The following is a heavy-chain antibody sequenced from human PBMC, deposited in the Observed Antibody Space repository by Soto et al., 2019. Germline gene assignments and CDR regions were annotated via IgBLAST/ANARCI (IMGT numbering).Heavy chain of an antibody. D-gene: IGHD1-1*01. CDR1: GYSFTSYW. Sequence: GESLKISCKGSGYSFTSYWISWVRQMPGKGLDWMGRIDPSDSYTNYSPSFQGHVTISAXXXIXXXYXQXXXLXASDTAMYYCARLDNRKTGPSPWGQGTLVTVSS. V-gene: IGHV5-10-1*01. J-gene: IGHJ5*02. CDR3: ARLDNRKTGPSP. CDR2: IDPSDSYT.